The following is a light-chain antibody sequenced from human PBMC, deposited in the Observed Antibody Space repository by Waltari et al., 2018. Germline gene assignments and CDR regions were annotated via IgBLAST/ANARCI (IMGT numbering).Light chain of an antibody. CDR2: HTS. CDR3: QHYKSLPVS. V-gene: IGKV3-20*01. CDR1: QSVSIY. J-gene: IGKJ1*01. Sequence: IVLTQSPGTLSLSPGDSATFSCRASQSVSIYLAWYQQKPGQAPRLLIYHTSTRATGIPDRFSGSGSGTDFSLTISGLEPEDFAVYYCQHYKSLPVSFGQGTRVEIK.